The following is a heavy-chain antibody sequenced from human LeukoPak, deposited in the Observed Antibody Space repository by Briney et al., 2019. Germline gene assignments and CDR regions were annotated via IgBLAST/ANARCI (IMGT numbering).Heavy chain of an antibody. CDR1: GASISRSGVY. CDR2: ISASGST. J-gene: IGHJ4*02. V-gene: IGHV4-31*03. Sequence: SETLSLTCTVSGASISRSGVYWSWIRQHPGKGLEWIGYISASGSTYYNPSLGSRITISVDTSKNQFSLQLRSVTAADTAVYYCARDLGDSRDHWGQRTLVTVSS. CDR3: ARDLGDSRDH. D-gene: IGHD2-21*02.